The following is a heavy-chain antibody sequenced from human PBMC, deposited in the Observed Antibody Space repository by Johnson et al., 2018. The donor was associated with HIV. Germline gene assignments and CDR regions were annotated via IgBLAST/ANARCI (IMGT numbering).Heavy chain of an antibody. CDR1: GFTFSDYA. CDR3: ARWGRKDRRDAFDI. V-gene: IGHV3-30*04. D-gene: IGHD2-15*01. J-gene: IGHJ3*02. CDR2: ISFDGRNK. Sequence: QVQLVESGGGVVQPGRSLRLSCAASGFTFSDYAMHWVRQAPGKGLEWVAVISFDGRNKYYSDSVQGQFIISRDNSKNTLFLQMNSLGVEDTAVYYCARWGRKDRRDAFDIWGQGTMVTVSS.